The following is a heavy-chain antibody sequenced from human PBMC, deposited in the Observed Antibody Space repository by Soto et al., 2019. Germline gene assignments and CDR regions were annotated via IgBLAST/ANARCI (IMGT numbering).Heavy chain of an antibody. J-gene: IGHJ4*02. CDR1: GGSISSSSYY. Sequence: SETLSLTCTVSGGSISSSSYYWGWIRQPPGKGLEWIGSIYYSGSTYYNPSLKSRVTISVDTAKNQFSLKRSSVTAADTAVYYCARRELHFDYWGQGTLVTVSS. V-gene: IGHV4-39*01. D-gene: IGHD1-26*01. CDR2: IYYSGST. CDR3: ARRELHFDY.